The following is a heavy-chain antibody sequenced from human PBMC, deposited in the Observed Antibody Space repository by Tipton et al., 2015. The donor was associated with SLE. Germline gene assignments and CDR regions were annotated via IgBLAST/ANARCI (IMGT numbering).Heavy chain of an antibody. CDR3: TPGYCSGGSCYPWYFDY. V-gene: IGHV3-15*01. CDR1: GFTFSNAW. CDR2: IKSKTDGGTI. J-gene: IGHJ4*02. D-gene: IGHD2-15*01. Sequence: SLRLSCAASGFTFSNAWMSWVRQAPGKGLEWVGRIKSKTDGGTIDYVTPVKGRFTISRDDSKSTLYLQMNSLKTEDTAVYYCTPGYCSGGSCYPWYFDYWGRGTLVTVSS.